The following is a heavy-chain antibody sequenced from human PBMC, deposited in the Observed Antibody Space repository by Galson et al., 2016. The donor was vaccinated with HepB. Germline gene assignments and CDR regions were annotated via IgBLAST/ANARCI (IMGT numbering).Heavy chain of an antibody. V-gene: IGHV4-61*08. CDR3: ARSHLAYDYAMDV. J-gene: IGHJ6*02. Sequence: SETLSLTCTVSGSPISSGAYFWSWIRQPPGKGLEYIGYIYYTGSSNFNTNYNPSLQSRVTLSIDTSKRQFSLNVSSVTAADTAVYYCARSHLAYDYAMDVWGQGTTVTVSS. CDR2: IYYTGSSNFNT. CDR1: GSPISSGAYF.